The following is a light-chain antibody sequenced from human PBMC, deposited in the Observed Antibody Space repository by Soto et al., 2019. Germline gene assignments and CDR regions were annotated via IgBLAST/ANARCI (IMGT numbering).Light chain of an antibody. V-gene: IGLV1-40*01. CDR1: SSNIGAGFD. Sequence: QSVLTQPPSVSGAPGQRVIISCTGSSSNIGAGFDVYWHQQLPGTAPKLLINGNNNRPSGVPDRFSGSKSGTSASLAISALQAEDEADYYCQSYDSSLRGSVFGGGTKVTVL. J-gene: IGLJ2*01. CDR3: QSYDSSLRGSV. CDR2: GNN.